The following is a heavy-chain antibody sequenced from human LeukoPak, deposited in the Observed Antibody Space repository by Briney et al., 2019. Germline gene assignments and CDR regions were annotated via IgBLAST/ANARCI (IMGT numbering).Heavy chain of an antibody. CDR3: AKALYGSGSTMDC. J-gene: IGHJ4*02. CDR1: GFTFSSYA. CDR2: ISGSGGST. D-gene: IGHD3-10*01. Sequence: GGSLRLSCAASGFTFSSYAMSWVRQAPGKGLEWVSAISGSGGSTYYADSVKGRFTISRDNSKNTLYLQMNSPRAEDTAVYYCAKALYGSGSTMDCWGQGTLVTVSS. V-gene: IGHV3-23*01.